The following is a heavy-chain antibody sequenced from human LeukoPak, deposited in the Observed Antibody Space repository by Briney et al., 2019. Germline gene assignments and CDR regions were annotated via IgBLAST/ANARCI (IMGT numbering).Heavy chain of an antibody. CDR2: IYPGGSDT. Sequence: GESLKISCTGSGYSFTSYSIGWVRQMPGQGLGWMGIIYPGGSDTRYRPSFQGQVTISADKSISTDYLQWSSLKASDTAIYYCARPKGSGSYDAFDIWGQGTMVIVSS. J-gene: IGHJ3*02. CDR3: ARPKGSGSYDAFDI. D-gene: IGHD3-10*01. V-gene: IGHV5-51*01. CDR1: GYSFTSYS.